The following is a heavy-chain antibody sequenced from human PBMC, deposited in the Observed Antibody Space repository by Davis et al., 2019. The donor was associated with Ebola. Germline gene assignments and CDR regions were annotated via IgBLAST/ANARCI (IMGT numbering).Heavy chain of an antibody. V-gene: IGHV3-33*08. CDR3: ARDSSGWEDWYFDL. D-gene: IGHD6-19*01. J-gene: IGHJ2*01. CDR2: IWYDGSNK. CDR1: GFTFSSYG. Sequence: GGSLRLSCAASGFTFSSYGMHWVRQAPGKGLEWVAVIWYDGSNKYYVDSVKGRFTISRDNAKNSLYLQMNSLRAEDTAVYYCARDSSGWEDWYFDLWGRGTLVTVSS.